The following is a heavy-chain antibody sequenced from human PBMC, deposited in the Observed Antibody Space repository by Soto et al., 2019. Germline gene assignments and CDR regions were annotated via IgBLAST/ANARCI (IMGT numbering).Heavy chain of an antibody. CDR1: GFTFSSYA. CDR3: AKDEEGSGWYFGWLDY. CDR2: ISGSGGST. Sequence: TGGSLSLSCAASGFTFSSYAMSWVRQAPGKGLEWVSAISGSGGSTYYADSVKGRFTISRDNSKNTLYLQMNSLRAEDTAVYYCAKDEEGSGWYFGWLDYWGQGTLVTVSS. V-gene: IGHV3-23*01. J-gene: IGHJ4*02. D-gene: IGHD6-19*01.